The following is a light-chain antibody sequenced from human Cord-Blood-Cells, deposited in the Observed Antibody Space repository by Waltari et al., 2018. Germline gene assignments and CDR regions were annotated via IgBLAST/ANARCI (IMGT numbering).Light chain of an antibody. CDR2: SNN. CDR3: AAWDDSLNGPV. CDR1: SSNIGRNT. Sequence: QSVLTQPPSASGTPGPRATIPCSGSSSNIGRNTVNWYQQLPGTAPKPLIYSNNQRPSGVPDRCSGSKSGTSASLAISGLQSEDEADYYCAAWDDSLNGPVFGGGTKLTVL. J-gene: IGLJ3*02. V-gene: IGLV1-44*01.